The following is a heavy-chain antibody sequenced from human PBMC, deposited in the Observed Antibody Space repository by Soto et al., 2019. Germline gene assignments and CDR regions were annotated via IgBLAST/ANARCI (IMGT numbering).Heavy chain of an antibody. J-gene: IGHJ4*02. CDR3: ARSRNSAVADSFDF. Sequence: QVQVVESGGGVVQPGRSLRLSCAASGFTFSRYAIHGVRQAPGKGLEWVAVISRDGSNKYYVDSVKGRFTISRDNSKNTLYLQMNSLRDEDTAVYYCARSRNSAVADSFDFWGQGTLVTVSS. D-gene: IGHD3-10*01. CDR1: GFTFSRYA. V-gene: IGHV3-30*04. CDR2: ISRDGSNK.